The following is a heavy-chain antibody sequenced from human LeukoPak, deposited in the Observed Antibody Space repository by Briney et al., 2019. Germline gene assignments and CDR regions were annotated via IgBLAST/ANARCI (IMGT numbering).Heavy chain of an antibody. Sequence: GGSLRLSCAASGFTVSNNYLHWVRQAPGKGLEWVSAISGSGGSTYYADSVKGRFTISRDNSKNTLYLQMNSLRAEDTAVYYCARETGYSSGHPGYWGQGTLVTVSS. CDR3: ARETGYSSGHPGY. V-gene: IGHV3-23*01. J-gene: IGHJ4*02. CDR2: ISGSGGST. D-gene: IGHD6-19*01. CDR1: GFTVSNNY.